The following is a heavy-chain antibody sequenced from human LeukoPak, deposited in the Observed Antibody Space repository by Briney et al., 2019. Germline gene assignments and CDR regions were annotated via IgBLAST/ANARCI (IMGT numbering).Heavy chain of an antibody. CDR1: GYTFTGYY. V-gene: IGHV1-2*02. D-gene: IGHD5-24*01. CDR3: ARDMGWLQPDNYFDY. CDR2: INPNSGGT. Sequence: ASVKVSCKASGYTFTGYYMHWVRQAPGQGREGMGWINPNSGGTNYARKFQGRVTMTRDTSISTAYMELSRRRSDDTAVYYCARDMGWLQPDNYFDYWGQGTLVTVSS. J-gene: IGHJ4*02.